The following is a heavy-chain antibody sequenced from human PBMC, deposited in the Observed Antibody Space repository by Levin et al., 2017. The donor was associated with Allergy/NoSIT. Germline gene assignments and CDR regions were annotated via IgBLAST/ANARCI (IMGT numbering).Heavy chain of an antibody. Sequence: GGSLRLSCAASGFTVSNNQMTWVRQAPGKGLEWVSVIYSGGGTHYADSVKGRFTISRDSSKNTLYLQMNSLRADDTAVYYCTRATGANGDYWGQGTLVTVSS. CDR1: GFTVSNNQ. J-gene: IGHJ4*02. CDR2: IYSGGGT. D-gene: IGHD2-8*01. V-gene: IGHV3-66*02. CDR3: TRATGANGDY.